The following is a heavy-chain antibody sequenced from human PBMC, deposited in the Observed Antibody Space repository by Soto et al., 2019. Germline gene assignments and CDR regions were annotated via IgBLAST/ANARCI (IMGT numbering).Heavy chain of an antibody. V-gene: IGHV3-48*01. CDR2: ISSSSSNI. CDR1: GFTFSSYS. D-gene: IGHD2-2*01. CDR3: ARKRGDIVVVPAAIGYFDL. Sequence: EVQLVESGGGLVQPGGSLRLSCAASGFTFSSYSMNWVRQAPGKGLGWVSYISSSSSNIYYADSVKGRFTISRDNAKNSLYLQMNSVRAEDTAVYYCARKRGDIVVVPAAIGYFDLWGRGTLVTVSS. J-gene: IGHJ2*01.